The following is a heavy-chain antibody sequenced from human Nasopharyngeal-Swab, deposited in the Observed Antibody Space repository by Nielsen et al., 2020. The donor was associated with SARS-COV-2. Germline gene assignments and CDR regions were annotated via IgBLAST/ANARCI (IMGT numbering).Heavy chain of an antibody. J-gene: IGHJ6*02. CDR1: GFTFDDYA. V-gene: IGHV3-9*01. D-gene: IGHD3-9*01. Sequence: GGSLRLSCAASGFTFDDYAMHWVRQAPGKGLEWVSGISWNSGSIGYADSVKGRFTISRDNSKNTLYLQMNSLRAEDTAVYYCAKGQRYRITYYDILTGYYDYYYGMDVWGQGTTVTVSS. CDR2: ISWNSGSI. CDR3: AKGQRYRITYYDILTGYYDYYYGMDV.